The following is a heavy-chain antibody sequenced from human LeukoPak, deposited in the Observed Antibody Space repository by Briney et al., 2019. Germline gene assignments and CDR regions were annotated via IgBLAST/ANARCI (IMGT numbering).Heavy chain of an antibody. CDR1: GYTFTSYD. CDR3: AGRYGGSGTTYGY. J-gene: IGHJ4*02. Sequence: ASVKVSCKASGYTFTSYDINWVRQATGQGLEWMGWMNPNSGNTGYAQKFQGRVTMTRNTSITTAYMELSSLRSEDTAVYYCAGRYGGSGTTYGYWGQGTLITVSS. V-gene: IGHV1-8*01. D-gene: IGHD1-7*01. CDR2: MNPNSGNT.